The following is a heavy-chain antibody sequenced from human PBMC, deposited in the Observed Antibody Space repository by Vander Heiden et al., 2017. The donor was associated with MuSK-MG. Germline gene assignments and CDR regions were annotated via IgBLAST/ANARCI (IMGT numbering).Heavy chain of an antibody. CDR2: ISSSGGST. D-gene: IGHD3-22*01. J-gene: IGHJ6*02. Sequence: VQLLESGGGLVQPGASLRLPCAASGSPFSSHAMSWVRKAQGKGLELDSSISSSGGSTFYAGSVKGRFTISRDNSKNTLYLRMNSLRTEDTAVYYCAKHIRPSDRKEYYYGMDVWGQGTTVTASS. CDR3: AKHIRPSDRKEYYYGMDV. CDR1: GSPFSSHA. V-gene: IGHV3-23*01.